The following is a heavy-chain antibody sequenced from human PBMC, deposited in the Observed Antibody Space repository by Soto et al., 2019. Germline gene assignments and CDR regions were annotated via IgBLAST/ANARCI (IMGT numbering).Heavy chain of an antibody. Sequence: QVQLVQPGAEVKKPGSSVKVSCKASGGTFSSYAISWVRQAPGQGLEWMGGIIPIFGTANYAQKFQGRVTITADEATSTAYMELSSVRSEDTAVYYCALGYYYDSSGRHDAFDIWGQGTMVTVSS. D-gene: IGHD3-22*01. J-gene: IGHJ3*02. CDR3: ALGYYYDSSGRHDAFDI. V-gene: IGHV1-69*01. CDR1: GGTFSSYA. CDR2: IIPIFGTA.